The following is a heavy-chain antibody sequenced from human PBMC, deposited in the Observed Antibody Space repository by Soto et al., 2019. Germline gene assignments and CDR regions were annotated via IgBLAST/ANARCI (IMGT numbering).Heavy chain of an antibody. J-gene: IGHJ5*02. CDR1: GDSVSSSSYY. V-gene: IGHV4-31*01. CDR2: IHHSGTT. D-gene: IGHD5-12*01. Sequence: QVQLQESGPGLVKPSQTLSLTCTVSGDSVSSSSYYWSWIRQHPGKGLEWIGYIHHSGTTYYNPSLKSPNTLSVDRSKNQFSPRFSPVTSADPAVYYCASGLGYKAWGQGTLVTVSS. CDR3: ASGLGYKA.